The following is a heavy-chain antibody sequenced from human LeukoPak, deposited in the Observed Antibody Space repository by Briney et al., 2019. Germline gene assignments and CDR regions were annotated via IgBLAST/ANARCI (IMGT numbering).Heavy chain of an antibody. CDR3: ARHYGGNPLDAFDI. Sequence: ASVKVSCKPSRYTFTRYGISWVRQAPGQGLEWMGWISAYNGNTNYAQKLQGRVTMTTDTSTSTAYMELRSLRSDDTAVYYCARHYGGNPLDAFDIWGQGTMVTVSS. CDR1: RYTFTRYG. CDR2: ISAYNGNT. D-gene: IGHD4-23*01. J-gene: IGHJ3*02. V-gene: IGHV1-18*01.